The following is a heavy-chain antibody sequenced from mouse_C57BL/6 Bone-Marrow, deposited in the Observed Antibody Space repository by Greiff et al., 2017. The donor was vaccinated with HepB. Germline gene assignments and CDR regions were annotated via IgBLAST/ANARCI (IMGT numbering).Heavy chain of an antibody. CDR1: GYTFTDYE. CDR2: IDPETGGT. J-gene: IGHJ2*01. Sequence: QVQLQQSGAELVRPGASVTLSCKASGYTFTDYEMHWVKQTPVHGLEWIGAIDPETGGTAYNQKFKGKAILTADKSSSTAYMELRSLTSEDSAVYYCTTNYYGSSYFDYWGQGTTLTVSS. V-gene: IGHV1-15*01. D-gene: IGHD1-1*01. CDR3: TTNYYGSSYFDY.